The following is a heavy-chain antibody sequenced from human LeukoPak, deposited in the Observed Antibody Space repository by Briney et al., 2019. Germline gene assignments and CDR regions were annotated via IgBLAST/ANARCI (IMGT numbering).Heavy chain of an antibody. D-gene: IGHD3-9*01. CDR2: ITNGGSTI. CDR3: ARSIGLTGGGVDV. V-gene: IGHV3-11*01. CDR1: GFTFSDYN. J-gene: IGHJ6*02. Sequence: GGSLRLSCAAPGFTFSDYNMNWVPQAPGKGLEWVSYITNGGSTIHHADSVKGRFTISRDNAKKTLYLQMNSLRAEDTAVYYCARSIGLTGGGVDVWGQGTTVTVSS.